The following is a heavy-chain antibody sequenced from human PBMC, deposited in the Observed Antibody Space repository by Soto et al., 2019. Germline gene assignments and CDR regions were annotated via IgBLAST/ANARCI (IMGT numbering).Heavy chain of an antibody. CDR3: ARDPAADTREKYYFDY. D-gene: IGHD2-2*02. J-gene: IGHJ4*02. CDR1: GGSVSSGSNY. V-gene: IGHV4-61*01. CDR2: VSNSGTT. Sequence: PSETLSLTCTVSGGSVSSGSNYWSWIRQPPGKGLEWIGYVSNSGTTNYYPSLKSRVTISLDTSKNQFSLKVSSVTAADTAVYYCARDPAADTREKYYFDYWGQGTLVTVSS.